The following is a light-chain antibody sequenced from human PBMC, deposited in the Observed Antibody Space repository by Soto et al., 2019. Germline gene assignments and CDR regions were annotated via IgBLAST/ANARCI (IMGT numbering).Light chain of an antibody. J-gene: IGKJ1*01. CDR3: QQYGSSRWT. CDR2: GAS. V-gene: IGKV3-20*01. CDR1: QSVSSNY. Sequence: EIVMTQSPATLSVSPGERASLSCRASQSVSSNYLAWFQQKPGQAPRLLIYGASTRATGIPDRFSGSGSGTDFTLTISRLEPEDFAVYYCQQYGSSRWTFGQGTKVDI.